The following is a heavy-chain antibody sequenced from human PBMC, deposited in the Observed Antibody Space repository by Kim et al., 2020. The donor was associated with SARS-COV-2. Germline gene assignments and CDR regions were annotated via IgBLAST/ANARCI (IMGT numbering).Heavy chain of an antibody. V-gene: IGHV4-39*01. J-gene: IGHJ4*02. D-gene: IGHD6-13*01. Sequence: SETLSLTCTISGGSISSSTYSWNWFRQPPGDELEWIGGIDFSGSTYYNPSLKSRVTLSVETSKNQFSLKLSSVTAADTAVFYCTRHLSGSSWFDYWGQGT. CDR3: TRHLSGSSWFDY. CDR1: GGSISSSTYS. CDR2: IDFSGST.